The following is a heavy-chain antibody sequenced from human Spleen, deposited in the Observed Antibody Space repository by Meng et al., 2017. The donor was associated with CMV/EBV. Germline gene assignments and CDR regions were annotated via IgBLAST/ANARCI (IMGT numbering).Heavy chain of an antibody. V-gene: IGHV1-24*01. Sequence: ASVKVSCKVSGYTLTELSMHWVRQAPGKGLEWMGGFDPEDGETIYAQKFQGRVTMTEDTSTDTAYMELSSLRSEDTAVYYCARVFGWLSETDFYNALDVWGQGTPVTVSS. D-gene: IGHD3-3*01. CDR1: GYTLTELS. CDR3: ARVFGWLSETDFYNALDV. CDR2: FDPEDGET. J-gene: IGHJ6*02.